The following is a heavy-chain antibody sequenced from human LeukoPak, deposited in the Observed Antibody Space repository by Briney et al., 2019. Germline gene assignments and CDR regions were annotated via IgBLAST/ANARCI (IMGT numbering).Heavy chain of an antibody. J-gene: IGHJ5*01. D-gene: IGHD4-17*01. V-gene: IGHV3-23*01. CDR2: IDRSGGST. CDR3: ARGSHGEHDS. Sequence: GDSLSLSFAASGFSFNIYAMSWVRQAPGKGLEWVAAIDRSGGSTFYADSVKGRFTISKDNSKNTLYLQINSLRVDDTAIYYCARGSHGEHDSWGQGALVTVSS. CDR1: GFSFNIYA.